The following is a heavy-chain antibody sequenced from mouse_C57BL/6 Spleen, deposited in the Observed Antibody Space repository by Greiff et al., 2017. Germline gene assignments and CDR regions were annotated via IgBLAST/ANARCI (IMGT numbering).Heavy chain of an antibody. J-gene: IGHJ4*01. CDR1: GYTFTDYN. V-gene: IGHV1-18*01. D-gene: IGHD2-3*01. Sequence: VQLKQSGPELVKPGASVKIPCKASGYTFTDYNMDWVKQSHGKSLEWIGDINPNNGGTIYNQKFKGKATLTVDKSSSTAYMELRSLTSEDTAVYYCARGGDGYLYYAMDYWGQGTSVTVSS. CDR3: ARGGDGYLYYAMDY. CDR2: INPNNGGT.